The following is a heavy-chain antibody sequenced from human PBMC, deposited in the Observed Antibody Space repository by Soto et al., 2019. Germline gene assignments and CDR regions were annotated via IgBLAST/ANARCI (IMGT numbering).Heavy chain of an antibody. V-gene: IGHV3-7*01. D-gene: IGHD3-10*01. Sequence: EMQLVESGGGLVQPGGSLRLSCKASGFSFNNHWMNWVRQAPGKGLEWVAAIKSDGSAKKYVDSLRGRFTISRDNAENSLYLQMSSLRDEDTAVYYCVKDGVWSCDSWGQGPLVIVSS. CDR1: GFSFNNHW. CDR3: VKDGVWSCDS. CDR2: IKSDGSAK. J-gene: IGHJ4*02.